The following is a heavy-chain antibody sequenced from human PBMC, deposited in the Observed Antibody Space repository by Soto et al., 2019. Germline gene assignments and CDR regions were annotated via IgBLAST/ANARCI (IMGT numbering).Heavy chain of an antibody. D-gene: IGHD6-13*01. CDR1: GYTFTSYA. CDR3: ARDVAAAGLDY. V-gene: IGHV1-3*01. J-gene: IGHJ4*02. CDR2: INDGNGNT. Sequence: QVQLVQSGAEVKKPGASVKVSCKASGYTFTSYAMHWVRQAPGQRLEWMGWINDGNGNTKYSQKFQGRVTITRDTSASTAYMELSSLRSEDTAVYYCARDVAAAGLDYWGQGTLVTVSS.